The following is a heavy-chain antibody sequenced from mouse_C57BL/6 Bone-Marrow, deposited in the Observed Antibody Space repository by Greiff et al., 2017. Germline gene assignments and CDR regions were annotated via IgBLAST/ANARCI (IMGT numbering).Heavy chain of an antibody. CDR3: ARSGPDYFDY. J-gene: IGHJ2*01. Sequence: VKLQQSGAELVKPGASVKLSCKASGYTFTSYWMHWVKQRPGRGLEWIGRIYPNSGGTKYNEKFKSKATLTVDKPSSTAYMQLSSLTSEDSAVYYCARSGPDYFDYWGQGTTLTVSS. V-gene: IGHV1-72*01. CDR1: GYTFTSYW. CDR2: IYPNSGGT. D-gene: IGHD3-1*01.